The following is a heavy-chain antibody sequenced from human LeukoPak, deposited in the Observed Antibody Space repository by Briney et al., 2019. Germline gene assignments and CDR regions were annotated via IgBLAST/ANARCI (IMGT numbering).Heavy chain of an antibody. CDR2: INSDGSIT. Sequence: GGSLRLSCAASGFTFSSYWMHWVRQAPGKGLVWVSRINSDGSITTYADSVRGRFTISRDKAKNTLYLQMNSLRAEDTAVYYCARYGGNAFDYWGQGTLVTVSS. CDR3: ARYGGNAFDY. J-gene: IGHJ4*02. CDR1: GFTFSSYW. D-gene: IGHD4-23*01. V-gene: IGHV3-74*01.